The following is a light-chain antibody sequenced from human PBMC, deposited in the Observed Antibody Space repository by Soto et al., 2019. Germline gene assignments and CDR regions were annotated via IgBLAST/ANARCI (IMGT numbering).Light chain of an antibody. V-gene: IGKV3-20*01. CDR3: QQHGDSPIT. Sequence: EIVRTQSPAHLSLSPGERATLSCRASQSVSSNYLAWYQQKPGQAPRLLICGASSRATGIPDRFSGSGSGTDFTLTISRLEPEDFAVYYCQQHGDSPITFGQGTRLQIK. CDR1: QSVSSNY. J-gene: IGKJ5*01. CDR2: GAS.